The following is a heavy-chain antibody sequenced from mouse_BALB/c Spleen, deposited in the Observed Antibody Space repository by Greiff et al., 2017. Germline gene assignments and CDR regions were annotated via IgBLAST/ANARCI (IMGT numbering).Heavy chain of an antibody. CDR1: GFTFSSYA. CDR2: ISSGGSYT. V-gene: IGHV5-9-3*01. J-gene: IGHJ3*01. CDR3: ARGSYDWFAY. D-gene: IGHD2-3*01. Sequence: EVQRVESGGGLVKPGGSLKLSCAASGFTFSSYAMSWVRQTPEKRLEWVATISSGGSYTYYPDSVKGRFTISRDNAKNTLYLQMSSLRSEDTAMYYCARGSYDWFAYWGQGTLVTVSA.